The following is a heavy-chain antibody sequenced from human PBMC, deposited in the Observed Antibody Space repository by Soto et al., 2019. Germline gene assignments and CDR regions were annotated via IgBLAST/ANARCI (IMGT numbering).Heavy chain of an antibody. J-gene: IGHJ3*02. CDR3: ARDIAVRLYAFDI. Sequence: PGGSLRLSCAASGFTFSSYWMSWVRQAPGKGLEWVANIKQDGSEKYYVDSVKVRFTISRDNAKNSLYLQMNSLRAEDTAVYYCARDIAVRLYAFDIWGQGTMVTVSS. D-gene: IGHD6-6*01. V-gene: IGHV3-7*01. CDR2: IKQDGSEK. CDR1: GFTFSSYW.